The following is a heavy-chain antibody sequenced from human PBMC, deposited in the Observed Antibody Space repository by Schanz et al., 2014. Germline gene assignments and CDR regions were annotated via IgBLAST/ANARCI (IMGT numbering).Heavy chain of an antibody. D-gene: IGHD3-9*01. V-gene: IGHV3-33*06. CDR2: IWSDGSGK. CDR3: AKQINYDILTVTRN. Sequence: QVQLVESGGGVVQPGGSLRLSCAASGFIFSNYGMHWVRQAPGKGLEWVAVIWSDGSGKYYADSVKGRFTISRDSPKNTLYLQMNSLRAEDTAVYYCAKQINYDILTVTRNWGQGTLVTVSS. CDR1: GFIFSNYG. J-gene: IGHJ4*02.